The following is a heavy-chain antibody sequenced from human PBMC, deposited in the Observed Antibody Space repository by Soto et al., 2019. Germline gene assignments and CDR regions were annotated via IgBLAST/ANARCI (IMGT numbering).Heavy chain of an antibody. J-gene: IGHJ4*02. D-gene: IGHD3-10*01. Sequence: PGESLKISCDASAYSFTIYWIGWVRQMPGKGLEWMGIIYPGDSDTRYSPSFRGQVTISVDKSISTAYLQWSSLKASDTAMYYCARLSGSYRSSTDYWGQGTLVTVS. CDR1: AYSFTIYW. V-gene: IGHV5-51*01. CDR3: ARLSGSYRSSTDY. CDR2: IYPGDSDT.